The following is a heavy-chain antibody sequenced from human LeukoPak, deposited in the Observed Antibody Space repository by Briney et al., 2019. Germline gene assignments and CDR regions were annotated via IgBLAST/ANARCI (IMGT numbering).Heavy chain of an antibody. CDR2: IQYDGSNQ. CDR3: AKDRCSNGIGCYFYYMDV. CDR1: RFTFSTYG. J-gene: IGHJ6*03. Sequence: PGGSLRLSCAASRFTFSTYGMHWVRQVPGKGLEWVAYIQYDGSNQQYADSVKGRFSISRDSSKNILYLQMNSLRAEDTAVYYCAKDRCSNGIGCYFYYMDVWGKGTTVTISS. D-gene: IGHD2-8*01. V-gene: IGHV3-30*02.